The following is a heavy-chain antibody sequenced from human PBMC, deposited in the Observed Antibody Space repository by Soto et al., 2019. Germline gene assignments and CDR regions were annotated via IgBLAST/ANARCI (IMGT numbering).Heavy chain of an antibody. J-gene: IGHJ6*02. V-gene: IGHV4-59*01. CDR3: ARGFALAARGMDV. Sequence: SETLSLTCAVSGGSIRGFYWSWIRQAPGKELEWLGYKYYSGNTNYNPSLKGRVTMSIDTSKNHFSLILTSVTVADTAVYFCARGFALAARGMDVWGQGTTVTVSS. D-gene: IGHD6-6*01. CDR2: KYYSGNT. CDR1: GGSIRGFY.